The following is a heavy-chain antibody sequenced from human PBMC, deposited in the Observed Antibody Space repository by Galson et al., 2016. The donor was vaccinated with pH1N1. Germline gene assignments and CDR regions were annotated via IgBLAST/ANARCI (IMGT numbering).Heavy chain of an antibody. J-gene: IGHJ4*02. CDR2: SSTYNGNT. D-gene: IGHD6-19*01. V-gene: IGHV1-18*01. Sequence: QSGAEVKKPGESLKISCKASGYTFSSNDISWVRQAPGQGLEWMGWSSTYNGNTNYAQKLQGRVSMTTDTSTSTASMELRSLRSDDAAVYYCVRVKKKWDSSGGYAADYWGQGTLVTVSS. CDR3: VRVKKKWDSSGGYAADY. CDR1: GYTFSSND.